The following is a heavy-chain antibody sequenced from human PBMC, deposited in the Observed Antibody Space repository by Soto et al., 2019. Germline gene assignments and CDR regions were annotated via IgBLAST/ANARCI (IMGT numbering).Heavy chain of an antibody. V-gene: IGHV1-69*01. J-gene: IGHJ1*01. Sequence: QVQLVQSGAELKKPGSSVKVSCKASGGSFSSFGISWARQAPGQGLEWMGGIIPVFGRPNYAQRFRGRLTITADESTNTVYLELIDLRSEDTAVYYCAREGSGYNLWGQGTQVTVSS. CDR3: AREGSGYNL. CDR2: IIPVFGRP. CDR1: GGSFSSFG. D-gene: IGHD5-12*01.